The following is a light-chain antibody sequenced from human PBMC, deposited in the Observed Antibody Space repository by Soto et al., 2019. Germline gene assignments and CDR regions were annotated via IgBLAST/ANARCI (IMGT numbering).Light chain of an antibody. J-gene: IGLJ3*02. CDR2: EVS. Sequence: QSALTQPPSASGSPGQSVTISCTGTSSDFGGYNYVSGYQQHPGKAPKLMIYEVSKRPSGVPDRFTSCKSGNTASLNVCGVQAEDEADYYCSSSAGSNNLGVFGGGTQLTVL. V-gene: IGLV2-8*01. CDR1: SSDFGGYNY. CDR3: SSSAGSNNLGV.